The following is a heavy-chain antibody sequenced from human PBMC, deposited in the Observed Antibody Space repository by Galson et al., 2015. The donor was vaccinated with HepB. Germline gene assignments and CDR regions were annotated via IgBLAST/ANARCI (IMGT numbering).Heavy chain of an antibody. V-gene: IGHV3-23*01. D-gene: IGHD3-16*01. J-gene: IGHJ1*01. CDR3: AQQRPAVNFMPDYFLH. CDR2: ISDNGAGT. CDR1: GFTFSTHT. Sequence: SLRLSCAVSGFTFSTHTMAWVRQAPGKGLEWISSISDNGAGTFYADSVKGRSTISRDNSNNTLSLQMSSVRAGDTAIYYCAQQRPAVNFMPDYFLHWGQGTLVTVSS.